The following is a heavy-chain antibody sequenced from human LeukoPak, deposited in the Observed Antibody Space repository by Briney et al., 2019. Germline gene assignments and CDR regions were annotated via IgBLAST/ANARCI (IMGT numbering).Heavy chain of an antibody. CDR3: ARAGYYYISGSHDFDI. D-gene: IGHD3-10*01. CDR2: IYSGGAT. J-gene: IGHJ3*02. V-gene: IGHV3-66*01. Sequence: GGSLRLSCAASGFTFSSNYMSWVRQAPGKGLERVSVIYSGGATYYEDSVKGRFTISRDNSKNTLYLQMNSLRAEDTAVYYCARAGYYYISGSHDFDIWGQGTVVTVSS. CDR1: GFTFSSNY.